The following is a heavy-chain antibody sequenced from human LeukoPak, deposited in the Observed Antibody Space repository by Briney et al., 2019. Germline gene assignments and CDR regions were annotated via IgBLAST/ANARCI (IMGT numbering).Heavy chain of an antibody. CDR3: ARGRLRNQY. V-gene: IGHV3-48*03. CDR2: ISSSGSTI. J-gene: IGHJ4*02. D-gene: IGHD3-16*01. Sequence: GGSLRLACAASGFTFSSYEMNWVRQAPGKGLEWVSYISSSGSTIYYADSVKGRFTISRDNAKNSLYLQMNSLRAEDTAVYYCARGRLRNQYWGQGTLVTVSS. CDR1: GFTFSSYE.